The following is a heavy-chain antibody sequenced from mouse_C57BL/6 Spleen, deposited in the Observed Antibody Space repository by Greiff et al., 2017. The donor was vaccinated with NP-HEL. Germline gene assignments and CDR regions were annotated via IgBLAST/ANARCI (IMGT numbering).Heavy chain of an antibody. D-gene: IGHD1-1*01. Sequence: EVKLVESVAELVRPGASVKLSCTASGFNIKNTYMHWVKQRPEQGLEWIGRIDPANGNTKYAPKFQGKATITADTSSNTAYLQLSSLTSEDTAIYYCASPSYGSSLDYWGQGTSVTVSS. J-gene: IGHJ4*01. V-gene: IGHV14-3*01. CDR3: ASPSYGSSLDY. CDR2: IDPANGNT. CDR1: GFNIKNTY.